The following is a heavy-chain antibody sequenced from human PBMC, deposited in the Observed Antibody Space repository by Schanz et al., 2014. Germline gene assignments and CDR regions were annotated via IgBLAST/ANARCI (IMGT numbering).Heavy chain of an antibody. CDR2: ISWNCRNI. V-gene: IGHV3-9*01. J-gene: IGHJ4*02. D-gene: IGHD3-9*01. CDR3: AKHVRSLTGNDY. CDR1: GFTFDDYG. Sequence: VQLVESGGGLVQPGRSLRLSCAASGFTFDDYGMHWVRQVPGKGLEWVSSISWNCRNIDYVDSVKGRFTISRDNAKNSLYLQMNSLRADDTAVYYCAKHVRSLTGNDYWGQGTLVTVSS.